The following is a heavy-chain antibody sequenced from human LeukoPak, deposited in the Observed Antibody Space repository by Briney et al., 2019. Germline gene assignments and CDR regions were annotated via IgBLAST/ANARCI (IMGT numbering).Heavy chain of an antibody. Sequence: GGSLRLSCAASGFTVSSNYMSWVRQAPGKGLEWVSVIYSGGSTYYADSVKGRFTISRDNPKNTLYLQMNSLRAEDTAVFYCASAPGTTLYYGGLDVWGQGTTVTVSS. J-gene: IGHJ6*02. CDR1: GFTVSSNY. V-gene: IGHV3-66*01. D-gene: IGHD1-14*01. CDR3: ASAPGTTLYYGGLDV. CDR2: IYSGGST.